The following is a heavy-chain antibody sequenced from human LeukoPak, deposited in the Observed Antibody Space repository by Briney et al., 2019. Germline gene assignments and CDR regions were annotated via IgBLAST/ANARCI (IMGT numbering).Heavy chain of an antibody. Sequence: GASVKVSCKASGYTFTSYAMHWVRQAPGQRLEWMGWINAGNGNTKYSQKFQGRVTITRDTSASTAYMELSSLRSEDTAVYYCARVPYPSSFTAAPFDYWGQGTLVTVSS. CDR2: INAGNGNT. J-gene: IGHJ4*02. V-gene: IGHV1-3*01. CDR1: GYTFTSYA. CDR3: ARVPYPSSFTAAPFDY. D-gene: IGHD6-25*01.